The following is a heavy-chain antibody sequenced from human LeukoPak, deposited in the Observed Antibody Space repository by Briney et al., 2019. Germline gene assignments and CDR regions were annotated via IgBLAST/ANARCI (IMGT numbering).Heavy chain of an antibody. J-gene: IGHJ6*02. V-gene: IGHV3-21*01. CDR2: ISSSGSYI. D-gene: IGHD2-2*01. Sequence: GGSLRLSCAASGFTFSSYAVTWVRQAPGKGLEWVSSISSSGSYIYYADSVKGRFTISRDNAKNSLYLQMNSLRAEDTAVYYCARGLQYCSSTSCPPGDDGMDVWGQGTTVTVSS. CDR1: GFTFSSYA. CDR3: ARGLQYCSSTSCPPGDDGMDV.